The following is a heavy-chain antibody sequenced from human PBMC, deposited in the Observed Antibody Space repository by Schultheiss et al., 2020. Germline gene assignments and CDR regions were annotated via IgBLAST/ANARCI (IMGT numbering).Heavy chain of an antibody. V-gene: IGHV3-23*01. Sequence: GGSLRLSCAASGFTFSSYAMSWVRQAPGKGLEWVSGISWNSGSIGYADSVKGRFTISRDNSKNTLYLQMNSLRAEDTAVYYCAGGRWGPGYYWGQGTLVTLSS. J-gene: IGHJ4*02. D-gene: IGHD4-23*01. CDR3: AGGRWGPGYY. CDR2: ISWNSGSI. CDR1: GFTFSSYA.